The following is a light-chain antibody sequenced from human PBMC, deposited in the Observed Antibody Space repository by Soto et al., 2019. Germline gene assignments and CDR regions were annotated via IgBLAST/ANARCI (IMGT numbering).Light chain of an antibody. V-gene: IGKV3-15*01. Sequence: EIVMTQSPATLSVSPGERATLSCRASQSVSSNLAWYQQKPGQAPRLLIYGASTRATGIPARFSGRGSGTEFTLTSSSLPAEEVAVYYGQQYNNWPPITFGQGTRLEIK. CDR1: QSVSSN. CDR3: QQYNNWPPIT. CDR2: GAS. J-gene: IGKJ5*01.